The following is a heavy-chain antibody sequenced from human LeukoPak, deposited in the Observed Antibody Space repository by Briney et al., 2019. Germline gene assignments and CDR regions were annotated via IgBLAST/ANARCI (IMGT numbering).Heavy chain of an antibody. V-gene: IGHV3-23*01. J-gene: IGHJ4*02. CDR1: GFTFSSYA. CDR3: AKTRVGDKDH. Sequence: GGSLRLSCAASGFTFSSYAMSWVRQAPGKGLEWVSAISGSGGNTYYAGSVKGRFTISRDNSKNTLYLQMNSLRAEDTAVYYCAKTRVGDKDHWGQGTLVTVSS. CDR2: ISGSGGNT. D-gene: IGHD5-24*01.